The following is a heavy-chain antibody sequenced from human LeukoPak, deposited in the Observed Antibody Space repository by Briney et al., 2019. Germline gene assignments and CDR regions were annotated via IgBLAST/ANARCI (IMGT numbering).Heavy chain of an antibody. Sequence: SETLSLTCGVYGGSFSGYYWSWIRQPPGKGLEWIGEINHSGSTNYNPSLKSRVTISVDTSKNQFSLKLSSVTAADTAVYYCARRIVWFGRPQRGYFDYWGQGTLVTVSS. V-gene: IGHV4-34*01. CDR3: ARRIVWFGRPQRGYFDY. D-gene: IGHD3-10*01. CDR1: GGSFSGYY. J-gene: IGHJ4*02. CDR2: INHSGST.